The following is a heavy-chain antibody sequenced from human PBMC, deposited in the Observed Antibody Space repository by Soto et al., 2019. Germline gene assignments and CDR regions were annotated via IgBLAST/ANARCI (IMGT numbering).Heavy chain of an antibody. J-gene: IGHJ3*02. V-gene: IGHV3-23*01. CDR2: ISGSGGRT. D-gene: IGHD4-4*01. CDR3: AKSRAVTTDDAFDI. CDR1: EFTFSSYA. Sequence: GGSLRLSCAASEFTFSSYAMSWVRQAPGKGLEWVSGISGSGGRTYYADSVKGRFTISRDNSKNTLYLQMNSLRAEDTAVYYCAKSRAVTTDDAFDIWGQGTMVTVSS.